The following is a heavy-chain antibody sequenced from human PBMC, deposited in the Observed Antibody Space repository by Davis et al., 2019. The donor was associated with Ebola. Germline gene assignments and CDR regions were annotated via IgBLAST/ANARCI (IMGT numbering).Heavy chain of an antibody. Sequence: SETLSLTCAVSGGSISSSNWWSWIRQPPGKGLEWIGSINNNRNTYHNPSVKSRVTISVDTSMNQFSLLLNSVTAADTAVYYCARQRVIEAGTGFDYWGQGTLVTVSS. CDR1: GGSISSSNW. CDR2: INNNRNT. V-gene: IGHV4-39*01. J-gene: IGHJ4*02. CDR3: ARQRVIEAGTGFDY. D-gene: IGHD6-13*01.